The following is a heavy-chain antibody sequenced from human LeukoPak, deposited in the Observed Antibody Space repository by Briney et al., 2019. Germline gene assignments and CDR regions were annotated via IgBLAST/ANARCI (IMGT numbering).Heavy chain of an antibody. D-gene: IGHD3-22*01. V-gene: IGHV4-39*07. J-gene: IGHJ4*02. CDR2: VSNSGSA. CDR3: ARDQRYYDSSGYYSNLIDY. CDR1: GGSISKSPYY. Sequence: MTSETLSLTCIVSGGSISKSPYYWAWIRQPPGKGLEWIGSVSNSGSAYYNASLKSRVTISVDTSKNHFSLKVSSVTAADTAIYYCARDQRYYDSSGYYSNLIDYWGQGTLVTVSS.